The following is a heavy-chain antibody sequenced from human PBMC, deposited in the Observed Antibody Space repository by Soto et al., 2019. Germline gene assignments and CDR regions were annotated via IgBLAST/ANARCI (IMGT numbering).Heavy chain of an antibody. J-gene: IGHJ4*02. CDR3: ATESGSTYGYFDH. CDR2: ISNSGRT. Sequence: SETLSLTCTVSGGSVTSDEDYWTWIRQSPGKGREWIGYISNSGRTGYNPSLKTRLSMSVDRSKNQFTLRLTSVTAADTAVYFCATESGSTYGYFDHWGQGTQVTVSS. V-gene: IGHV4-30-4*01. CDR1: GGSVTSDEDY. D-gene: IGHD5-18*01.